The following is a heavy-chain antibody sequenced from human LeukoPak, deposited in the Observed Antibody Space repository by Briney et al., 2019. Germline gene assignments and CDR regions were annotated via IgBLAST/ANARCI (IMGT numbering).Heavy chain of an antibody. Sequence: PSETLSLTCTVSGGSIRRDGNLWGWIRQHPGKGLEWIGYIYYSGSTYYNPSLKSRVTISVDTSKNQFSLKLSSVTAADTAVYYCARLERITMVRGVIDGIDYWGQGTLVTVSS. V-gene: IGHV4-31*03. J-gene: IGHJ4*02. CDR3: ARLERITMVRGVIDGIDY. CDR1: GGSIRRDGNL. CDR2: IYYSGST. D-gene: IGHD3-10*01.